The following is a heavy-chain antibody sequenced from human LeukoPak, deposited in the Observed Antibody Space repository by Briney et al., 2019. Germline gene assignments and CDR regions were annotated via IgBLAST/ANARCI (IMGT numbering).Heavy chain of an antibody. V-gene: IGHV4-38-2*01. CDR2: IYHSEST. Sequence: SETLSLTCAVSGYSISSGYYWGWIRQPPGKGLEWIGSIYHSESTYYNPSLKSRVTISVDTSKNQFSLKLSSVTAADTAVYYCARGLSTVTTPFDYWGQGTLVTVSS. D-gene: IGHD4-11*01. CDR1: GYSISSGYY. J-gene: IGHJ4*02. CDR3: ARGLSTVTTPFDY.